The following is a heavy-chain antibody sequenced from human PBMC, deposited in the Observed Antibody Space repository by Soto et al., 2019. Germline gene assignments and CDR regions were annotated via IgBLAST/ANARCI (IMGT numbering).Heavy chain of an antibody. CDR1: GFTVSSNY. D-gene: IGHD3-3*01. V-gene: IGHV3-53*04. Sequence: EVQLVESGGGLVQPRGSLRLSCAASGFTVSSNYMSWVRQAPGKGLEWVSVIYSGGSTYYADSVKGRFTISRHNSKNTLYLQMNSLRAEDTAVYYCARVYYDFWSGYYTLDYWGQGTLVTVSS. CDR2: IYSGGST. J-gene: IGHJ4*02. CDR3: ARVYYDFWSGYYTLDY.